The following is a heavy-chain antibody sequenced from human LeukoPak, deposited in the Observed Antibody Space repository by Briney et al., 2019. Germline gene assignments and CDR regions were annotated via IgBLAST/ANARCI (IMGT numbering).Heavy chain of an antibody. CDR3: AREAGRYVLLHAVDI. D-gene: IGHD2-15*01. Sequence: SETLSLTCTVSGGSISSYYWSWIRQPPGKGLEWIGYIYYSGSTNYKPSLQSRVTISVDTSKNQFSLKLSSVTAADTAVYYCAREAGRYVLLHAVDIWGQGTMVTVSS. V-gene: IGHV4-59*01. CDR2: IYYSGST. J-gene: IGHJ3*02. CDR1: GGSISSYY.